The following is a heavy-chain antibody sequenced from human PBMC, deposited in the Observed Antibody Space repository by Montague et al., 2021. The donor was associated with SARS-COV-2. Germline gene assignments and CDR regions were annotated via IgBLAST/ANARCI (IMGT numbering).Heavy chain of an antibody. CDR3: AKGQMSVAKNFQH. CDR2: IYNGGLDT. Sequence: SLRLSCSASGFTFSSYAMNWVRQAPGKGLEWVSPIYNGGLDTFYXDSVEGRFTISRDNSNNMLYLQMSSLRAEDTAVYYCAKGQMSVAKNFQHWGQGTLVTVSS. CDR1: GFTFSSYA. J-gene: IGHJ1*01. V-gene: IGHV3-23*03.